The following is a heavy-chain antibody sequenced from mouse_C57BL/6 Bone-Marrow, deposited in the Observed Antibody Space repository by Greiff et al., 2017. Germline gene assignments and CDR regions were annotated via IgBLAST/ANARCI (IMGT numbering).Heavy chain of an antibody. CDR2: ISSGGSYT. CDR3: ASQTGSFAY. Sequence: EVMLVESGGDLVKPGGSLKLSCAASGFTFSSYGMSWVRQTPDKRLEWVATISSGGSYTYYPDSVKGRFTISRDNAKNTLYLQMSSLKSEDTAMYYCASQTGSFAYWGQGTLVTVSA. D-gene: IGHD4-1*01. CDR1: GFTFSSYG. J-gene: IGHJ3*01. V-gene: IGHV5-6*01.